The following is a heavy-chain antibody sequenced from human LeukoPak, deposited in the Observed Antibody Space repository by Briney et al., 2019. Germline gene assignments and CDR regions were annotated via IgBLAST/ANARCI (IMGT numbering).Heavy chain of an antibody. CDR3: AKGRYSSSWYLGQYYFDY. V-gene: IGHV3-23*01. CDR1: GFTFSSYA. Sequence: GGSLRLSCAASGFTFSSYAMSWVLQAPGKGLEWVSAISGSGGSTYYADSVKGRFTISRDNSKNTLYLQMNSLRAEDTAVYYCAKGRYSSSWYLGQYYFDYWGQGTLVTVSS. J-gene: IGHJ4*02. D-gene: IGHD6-13*01. CDR2: ISGSGGST.